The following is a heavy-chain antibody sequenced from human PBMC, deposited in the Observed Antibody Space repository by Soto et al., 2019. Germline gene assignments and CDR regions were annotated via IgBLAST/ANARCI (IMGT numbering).Heavy chain of an antibody. CDR2: ISGSGGST. Sequence: EVQLLESGGGLVQPGGSLRLSCAASGFTFSSYAMSWVRQAPGKGLEWVSAISGSGGSTYYADSGKGRFTISRDNSKNTVYLQMNSLRAEDTAVYYCAKGSRHSSSWYSVVYNFDYWGQGTLVTVSS. D-gene: IGHD6-13*01. J-gene: IGHJ4*02. CDR3: AKGSRHSSSWYSVVYNFDY. CDR1: GFTFSSYA. V-gene: IGHV3-23*01.